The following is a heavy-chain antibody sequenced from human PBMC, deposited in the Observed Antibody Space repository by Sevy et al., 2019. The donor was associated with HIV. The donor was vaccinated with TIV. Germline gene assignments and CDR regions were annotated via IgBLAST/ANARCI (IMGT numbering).Heavy chain of an antibody. CDR2: ISTFNGDT. Sequence: ASVKVSCKTSGYRFMSYGISWVRQAPGQGLEWMGWISTFNGDTNAAPKLQGSVTMTTDTSTSTGYMELRSLRSDDTAVYYCARAPSGSQGPGQYFHYWGQGTLVTVSS. D-gene: IGHD1-26*01. CDR1: GYRFMSYG. V-gene: IGHV1-18*01. CDR3: ARAPSGSQGPGQYFHY. J-gene: IGHJ1*01.